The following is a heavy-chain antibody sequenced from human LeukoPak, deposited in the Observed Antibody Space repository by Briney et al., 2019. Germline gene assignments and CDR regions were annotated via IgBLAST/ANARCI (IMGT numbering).Heavy chain of an antibody. CDR2: IHSDGSVT. D-gene: IGHD1-26*01. Sequence: GGSLRLSCAASGFIFSSYWMHWVRQVPGKGLVWVSRIHSDGSVTSYADSVKGRFSISRGNAKNTLDLQMNSLRADDTAVYYCARQTGATTTGGYYFDHWGQGTLITVSS. J-gene: IGHJ4*02. CDR3: ARQTGATTTGGYYFDH. V-gene: IGHV3-74*01. CDR1: GFIFSSYW.